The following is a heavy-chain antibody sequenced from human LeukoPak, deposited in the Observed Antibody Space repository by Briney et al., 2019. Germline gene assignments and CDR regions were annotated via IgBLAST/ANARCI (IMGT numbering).Heavy chain of an antibody. CDR3: ARGSSDILTGYYRGVDY. V-gene: IGHV3-33*01. J-gene: IGHJ4*02. CDR1: GFTFSSYG. CDR2: IWYDGSNK. D-gene: IGHD3-9*01. Sequence: QPGGSLRLSCAASGFTFSSYGMHWVRQAPGKGLEWVAVIWYDGSNKYYADSVKGRFTISRENSKNTLYLQMNSLRAEDTAVYYCARGSSDILTGYYRGVDYWGQGTLVTVSS.